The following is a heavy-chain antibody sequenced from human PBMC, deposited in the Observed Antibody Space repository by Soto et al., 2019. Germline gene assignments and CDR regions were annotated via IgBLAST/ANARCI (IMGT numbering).Heavy chain of an antibody. Sequence: GASVKVSCKASGYTLTSYGISWVRQAPGQGLEWMGWISAYNGNTNYAQKLQGRVTMTTDTSTSTAYMELRSLRSGDTAVYYCARSLERRDWFDPCGQGTLVTVSS. D-gene: IGHD1-1*01. V-gene: IGHV1-18*01. CDR2: ISAYNGNT. CDR1: GYTLTSYG. J-gene: IGHJ5*02. CDR3: ARSLERRDWFDP.